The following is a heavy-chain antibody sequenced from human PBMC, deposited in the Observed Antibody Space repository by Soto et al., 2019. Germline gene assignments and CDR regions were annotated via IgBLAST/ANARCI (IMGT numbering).Heavy chain of an antibody. V-gene: IGHV4-61*01. Sequence: NLRETLSLTCTVSGGSVSSVSYYWSWIRQPPGKGLEWIGYIYYSGRTNYNPSLKGRVTVSVDTSRNQFSLKLSSVTAADTAVYYCARDRVTTPRFYDYWGQGTLVTSPQ. CDR3: ARDRVTTPRFYDY. CDR2: IYYSGRT. J-gene: IGHJ4*02. D-gene: IGHD2-21*02. CDR1: GGSVSSVSYY.